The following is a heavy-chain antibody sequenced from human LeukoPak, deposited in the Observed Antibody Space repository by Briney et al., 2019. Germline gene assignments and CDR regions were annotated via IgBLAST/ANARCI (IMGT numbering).Heavy chain of an antibody. CDR3: AGAPPQQRVRGPWFDP. CDR2: IYYSGST. V-gene: IGHV4-59*11. CDR1: GGSISSHY. Sequence: SETLSLTCTVSGGSISSHYWSWIRQPPGKGLEWIGCIYYSGSTNYNPSLKTRVTISVDTSKNQFSLKLRSVTALETAVYSCAGAPPQQRVRGPWFDPWGQGTPVTVSS. D-gene: IGHD6-13*01. J-gene: IGHJ5*02.